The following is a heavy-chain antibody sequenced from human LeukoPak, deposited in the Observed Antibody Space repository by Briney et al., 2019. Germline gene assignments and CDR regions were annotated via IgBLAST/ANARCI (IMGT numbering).Heavy chain of an antibody. J-gene: IGHJ5*02. CDR3: ARHERSSITMVRGVKPKKWFDP. D-gene: IGHD3-10*01. V-gene: IGHV4-38-2*02. CDR2: INHSGST. Sequence: SETLSLTCTVSGYSISSGYYWSWIRQPPGKGLEWIGEINHSGSTNYNPSLKSRVTISVDTSKNQFSLKLSSVTAADTAVYYCARHERSSITMVRGVKPKKWFDPWGQGTLVTVSS. CDR1: GYSISSGYY.